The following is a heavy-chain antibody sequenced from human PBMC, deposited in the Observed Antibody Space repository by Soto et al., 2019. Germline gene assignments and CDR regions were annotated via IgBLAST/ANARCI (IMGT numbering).Heavy chain of an antibody. CDR2: INAGNGNT. D-gene: IGHD6-13*01. Sequence: ASVKVSCKASGYTSTSYAMHWVRQAPGQRLEWMGWINAGNGNTKYSQKFQGRVTITRDTSASTAYMELSSLRSEDTAVYYCARSWYIAAAGFFDYWGQGTLVTVSS. CDR3: ARSWYIAAAGFFDY. CDR1: GYTSTSYA. V-gene: IGHV1-3*01. J-gene: IGHJ4*02.